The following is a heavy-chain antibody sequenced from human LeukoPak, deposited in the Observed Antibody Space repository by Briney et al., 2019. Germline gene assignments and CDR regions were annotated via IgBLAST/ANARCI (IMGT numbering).Heavy chain of an antibody. CDR1: GFTFSSYW. D-gene: IGHD6-13*01. V-gene: IGHV3-7*05. J-gene: IGHJ4*02. CDR3: ARSFSSSWYGDFDY. Sequence: GGSLRLSCAATGFTFSSYWMSWVRQAPGKGLEWVANIKQDGSDKYYVDSVKGRFTISRDNAKNSLYLQMNSLRAEDTAVYYCARSFSSSWYGDFDYWGQGTLVTVSS. CDR2: IKQDGSDK.